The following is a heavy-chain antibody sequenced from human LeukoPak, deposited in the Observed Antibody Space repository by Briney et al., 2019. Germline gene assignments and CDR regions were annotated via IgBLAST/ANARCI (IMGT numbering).Heavy chain of an antibody. J-gene: IGHJ3*01. Sequence: ASVKVSCKASGYTFTSNGISWVRQAPGQGLEWMGWISSNSSNTKYAQKLQDRVILTTDTSTTTAYMELRSLRSDDTAIYYCVRDRLHAFDFWGHGTLVTVSS. CDR3: VRDRLHAFDF. CDR1: GYTFTSNG. CDR2: ISSNSSNT. V-gene: IGHV1-18*01.